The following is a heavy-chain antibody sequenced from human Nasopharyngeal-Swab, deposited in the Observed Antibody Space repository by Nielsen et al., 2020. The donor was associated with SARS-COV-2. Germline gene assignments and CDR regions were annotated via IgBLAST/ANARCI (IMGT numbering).Heavy chain of an antibody. Sequence: SETLSLTCTVSGGSISSYYWSWIRQPAGKGLEWIGRIYTSGSTNYNPSLKSRVTMSVDTSKNQFSLKLSSVTAADTAVYYCARGFLSMAGLRLTVHFDYWGQGTLVTVSS. D-gene: IGHD2/OR15-2a*01. CDR1: GGSISSYY. CDR3: ARGFLSMAGLRLTVHFDY. J-gene: IGHJ4*02. V-gene: IGHV4-4*07. CDR2: IYTSGST.